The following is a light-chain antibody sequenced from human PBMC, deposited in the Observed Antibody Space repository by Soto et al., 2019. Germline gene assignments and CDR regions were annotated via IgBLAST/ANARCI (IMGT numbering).Light chain of an antibody. CDR3: QQRSNWPPIT. CDR1: QSVSSY. Sequence: DIVFTQSPSTVSLSPGERATLSCRASQSVSSYLAWYQQKPGQAPRLLIYDASNRATGIPARFSGSGSGTDFTLTISSLEPEDFAVYYCQQRSNWPPITFGQGTRLEIK. J-gene: IGKJ5*01. V-gene: IGKV3-11*01. CDR2: DAS.